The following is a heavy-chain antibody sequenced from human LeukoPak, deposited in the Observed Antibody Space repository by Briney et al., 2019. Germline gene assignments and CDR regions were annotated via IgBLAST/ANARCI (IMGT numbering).Heavy chain of an antibody. V-gene: IGHV1-18*01. Sequence: GASMKVSCRTSGYTFTSHGITWVRQAPGQGLEWMGWISGYNGDTIYAQKFQGRVTMTTETSTSTAYMEVWSLRSDDTAVYYCARDPSNTSGRFWYLDVWGRGTLVTVSA. CDR2: ISGYNGDT. J-gene: IGHJ2*01. CDR3: ARDPSNTSGRFWYLDV. CDR1: GYTFTSHG. D-gene: IGHD6-19*01.